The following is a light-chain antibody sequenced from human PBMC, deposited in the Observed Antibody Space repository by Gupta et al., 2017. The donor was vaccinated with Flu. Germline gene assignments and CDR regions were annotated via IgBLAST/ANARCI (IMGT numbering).Light chain of an antibody. CDR3: MQGTHWPPT. V-gene: IGKV2-30*01. CDR2: KVT. Sequence: SSCRSSQSLVYSDGNTYVNWLQKRPGKSPRSLIYKVTNRDSGVPDRFSGSGSGTDCTLKISMVEAEDVGVYYCMQGTHWPPTFGQGTKVEIK. CDR1: QSLVYSDGNTY. J-gene: IGKJ1*01.